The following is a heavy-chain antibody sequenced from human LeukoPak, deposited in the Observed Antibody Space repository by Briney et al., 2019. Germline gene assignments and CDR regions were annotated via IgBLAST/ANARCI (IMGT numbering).Heavy chain of an antibody. CDR2: IYHSGST. D-gene: IGHD3-3*01. CDR1: GYSISSGYY. V-gene: IGHV4-38-2*02. CDR3: ARDSSITIFGVVIHDALDI. Sequence: SETLSLTCTVSGYSISSGYYWGWIRQPPGKGLEWIGSIYHSGSTYYNPSLKSRVTLSVDTSKNQFSLKLSSVTAADTAVYYCARDSSITIFGVVIHDALDIWGQGTMVTVSS. J-gene: IGHJ3*02.